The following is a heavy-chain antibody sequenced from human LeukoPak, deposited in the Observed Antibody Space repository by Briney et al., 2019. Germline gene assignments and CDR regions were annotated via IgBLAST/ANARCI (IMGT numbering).Heavy chain of an antibody. CDR3: ARPVEGYSGSGNWYFDS. Sequence: GGSLRLSCAASGFTFITYSMNWVRQAPGKGLEWVSSISGGGSYIYYADSMKGRFTISRDNAKNSLYLQMNSLRAEDTAVYYCARPVEGYSGSGNWYFDSWGQGTLVTVSS. CDR1: GFTFITYS. D-gene: IGHD3-10*01. CDR2: ISGGGSYI. V-gene: IGHV3-21*01. J-gene: IGHJ4*02.